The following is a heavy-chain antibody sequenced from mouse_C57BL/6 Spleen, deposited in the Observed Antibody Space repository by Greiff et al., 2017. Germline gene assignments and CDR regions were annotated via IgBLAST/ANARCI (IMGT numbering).Heavy chain of an antibody. J-gene: IGHJ2*01. CDR1: GYAFTNYL. Sequence: LQESGAELVRPGTSVKVSCKASGYAFTNYLIEWVKQRPGQGLEWIGVINPGSGGTNYNEKFKGKATLTADKSSSTAYMQLSSLTSEDSAVYFCARSDYYGSSLDYWGQGTTLTVSS. CDR2: INPGSGGT. D-gene: IGHD1-1*01. V-gene: IGHV1-54*01. CDR3: ARSDYYGSSLDY.